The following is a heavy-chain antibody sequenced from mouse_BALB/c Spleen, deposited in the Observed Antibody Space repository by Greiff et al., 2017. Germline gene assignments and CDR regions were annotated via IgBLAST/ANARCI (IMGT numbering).Heavy chain of an antibody. CDR2: IYPGNVNT. J-gene: IGHJ2*01. V-gene: IGHV1S56*01. Sequence: VQLQESGPELVKPGASVRISCKASGYTFTSYYIHWVKQRPGQGLEWIGWIYPGNVNTKYNEKFKGKATLTADKSSSTAYMQLSSLTSEDSAVYFCARRENFDYWGQGTTLTVSS. CDR1: GYTFTSYY. CDR3: ARRENFDY.